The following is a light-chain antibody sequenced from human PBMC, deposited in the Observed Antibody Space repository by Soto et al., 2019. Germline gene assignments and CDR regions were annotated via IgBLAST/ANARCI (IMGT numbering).Light chain of an antibody. CDR3: QQYGSLPPYT. V-gene: IGKV3-20*01. CDR2: GAF. CDR1: QTVSSGF. J-gene: IGKJ2*01. Sequence: EIVLTQSPGTLSLSPGERATLSCRASQTVSSGFLAWYQQTPGQAPRLLIYGAFSRATGIPDRFSGSGSGADFTLTISRLEPEDCAVYYCQQYGSLPPYTFGQVTKL.